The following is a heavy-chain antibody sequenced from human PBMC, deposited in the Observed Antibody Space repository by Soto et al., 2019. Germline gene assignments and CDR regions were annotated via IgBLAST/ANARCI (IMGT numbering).Heavy chain of an antibody. CDR1: GFTFSSYW. J-gene: IGHJ1*01. D-gene: IGHD2-8*01. Sequence: EVQLVESGGGLVQPGGSLRLSCAASGFTFSSYWMHWVRQAPGKGLVWVSSISTDASSTSYADPVKGRFTISRDNAKNTLYLQMNSVRAEDTAVYYCARLPTKSPQNWGQGTLVIVSP. CDR2: ISTDASST. V-gene: IGHV3-74*01. CDR3: ARLPTKSPQN.